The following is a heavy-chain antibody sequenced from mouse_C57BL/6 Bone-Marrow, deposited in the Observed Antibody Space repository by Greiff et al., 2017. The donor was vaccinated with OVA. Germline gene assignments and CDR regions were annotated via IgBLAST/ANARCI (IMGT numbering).Heavy chain of an antibody. V-gene: IGHV5-12*01. D-gene: IGHD2-5*01. CDR1: GFTFSDYY. CDR2: ISNGGGST. Sequence: EVKLVESGGGLVQPGGSLKLSCAASGFTFSDYYMYWVRQTPEKRLEWVAYISNGGGSTYYPDTVKGRFTISRDNAKNTLYLQMSRLKSEDTAMYYCARLYSTYFDYWGQGTTLTVSS. CDR3: ARLYSTYFDY. J-gene: IGHJ2*01.